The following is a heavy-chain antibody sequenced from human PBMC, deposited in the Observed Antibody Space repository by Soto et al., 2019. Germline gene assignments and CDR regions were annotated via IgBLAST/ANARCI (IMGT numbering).Heavy chain of an antibody. CDR3: AKDISPGITIFGGIY. CDR2: IWHDGSNI. D-gene: IGHD3-3*01. J-gene: IGHJ4*02. Sequence: PGGSLRLSYAASGFTFNNYGMHWVRQAPGKGLEWVAGIWHDGSNIYYVESVKGRFTISRDNAKNSLYLQMNSLRAEDTALYYCAKDISPGITIFGGIYWGQGTLVTVSS. V-gene: IGHV3-33*03. CDR1: GFTFNNYG.